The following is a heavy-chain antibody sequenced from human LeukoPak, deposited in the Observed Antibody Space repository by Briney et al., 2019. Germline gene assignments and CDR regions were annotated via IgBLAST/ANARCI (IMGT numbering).Heavy chain of an antibody. J-gene: IGHJ6*02. CDR2: ISYDGSNK. Sequence: GRSLRLSCAASGFTFSSYAMHWVRQAPGKGLEGVAVISYDGSNKYYADSVKGRFTISRDNSKNTLYLQMNSLRAEDTAVYYCARRDDTAMAGYYYYGMDVWGQGTTVTVSS. CDR3: ARRDDTAMAGYYYYGMDV. V-gene: IGHV3-30-3*01. CDR1: GFTFSSYA. D-gene: IGHD5-18*01.